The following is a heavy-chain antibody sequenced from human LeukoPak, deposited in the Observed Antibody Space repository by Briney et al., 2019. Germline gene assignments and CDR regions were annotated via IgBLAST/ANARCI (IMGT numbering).Heavy chain of an antibody. CDR3: ARRCSSTSCYYYYGMDV. Sequence: PSETLSLTCTVSGGSISSYYWSWIRQPPGKGLEWIGYTYYGGSTNYNPSLKSRVTISVDTSKNQFSLKLSSVTAADTAVYYCARRCSSTSCYYYYGMDVWGQGTTVTVSS. J-gene: IGHJ6*02. D-gene: IGHD2-2*01. V-gene: IGHV4-59*01. CDR1: GGSISSYY. CDR2: TYYGGST.